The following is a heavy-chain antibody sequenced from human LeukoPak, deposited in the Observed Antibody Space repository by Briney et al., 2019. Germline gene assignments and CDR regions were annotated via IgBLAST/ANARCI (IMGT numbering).Heavy chain of an antibody. Sequence: GGSLRLSCAASGFTFSSYAMSWVRQAPGKGLEWVSAISGGGGSTYYADSVKGRFTISRDNSKNTLLLQMNSLSAEDTAVYYCASSCSTTSCYCYWGQGTLVTVSS. CDR1: GFTFSSYA. CDR2: ISGGGGST. D-gene: IGHD2-2*01. V-gene: IGHV3-23*01. CDR3: ASSCSTTSCYCY. J-gene: IGHJ4*02.